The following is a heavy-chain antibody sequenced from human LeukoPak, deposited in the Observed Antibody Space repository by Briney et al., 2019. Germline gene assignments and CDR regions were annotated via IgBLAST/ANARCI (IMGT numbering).Heavy chain of an antibody. Sequence: YPSETLSLTCTVSGGSIRSSYYYWSWIRQPPGKGLEWIGYIYYSGSTNYNPSLKSRVTISVDTSKNQFSLKLSSVTAADTAVYYCARDYYDSSGYSHYYYYGMDVWGQGTTVTVSS. J-gene: IGHJ6*02. CDR2: IYYSGST. CDR3: ARDYYDSSGYSHYYYYGMDV. V-gene: IGHV4-61*01. D-gene: IGHD3-22*01. CDR1: GGSIRSSYYY.